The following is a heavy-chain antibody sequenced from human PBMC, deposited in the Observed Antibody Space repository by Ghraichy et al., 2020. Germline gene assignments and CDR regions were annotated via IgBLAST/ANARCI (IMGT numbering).Heavy chain of an antibody. D-gene: IGHD3-10*01. Sequence: GESLRLSCAASGFTVSSNYMSWVRQAPGKGLEWVSVIYSSGTTYYADSVKGRFTISRDNSKNTLYLQMNSLRAEDTAVYFCASHYGSGSFAYWGQGTLVTVSS. J-gene: IGHJ4*02. V-gene: IGHV3-53*01. CDR1: GFTVSSNY. CDR2: IYSSGTT. CDR3: ASHYGSGSFAY.